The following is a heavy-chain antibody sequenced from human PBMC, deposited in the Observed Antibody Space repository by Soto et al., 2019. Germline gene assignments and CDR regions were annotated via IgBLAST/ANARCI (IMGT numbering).Heavy chain of an antibody. Sequence: GGSLRLSCAASGFTFSSYSMNWVRRAPGKGLEWVSSISSSSSYIYYADSVKGRFTISRDNAKNSLYLQMNSLRAEDTAVYYCARDGAMVRGVDYYYYMDVWGKGTTVTVSS. V-gene: IGHV3-21*01. CDR2: ISSSSSYI. CDR3: ARDGAMVRGVDYYYYMDV. D-gene: IGHD3-10*01. J-gene: IGHJ6*03. CDR1: GFTFSSYS.